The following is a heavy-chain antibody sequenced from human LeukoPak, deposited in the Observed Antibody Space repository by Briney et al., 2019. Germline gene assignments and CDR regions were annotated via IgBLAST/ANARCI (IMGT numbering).Heavy chain of an antibody. V-gene: IGHV1-8*01. Sequence: ASVKVSCKASGYTFTSYDINWVRQATGQGLEWMGWMNPNSGNTGYAQKFQGRVTMTSNTSISTAYMELSSLRSEDTAVYYCARSGPSADDAFDIWGQGTMVTVSS. CDR1: GYTFTSYD. CDR3: ARSGPSADDAFDI. J-gene: IGHJ3*02. D-gene: IGHD2-15*01. CDR2: MNPNSGNT.